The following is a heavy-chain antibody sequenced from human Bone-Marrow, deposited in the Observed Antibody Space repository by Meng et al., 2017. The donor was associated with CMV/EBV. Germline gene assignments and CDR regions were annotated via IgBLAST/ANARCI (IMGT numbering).Heavy chain of an antibody. CDR3: ARDGIYCSSTSCYKYNWFDP. J-gene: IGHJ5*02. V-gene: IGHV4-39*06. CDR2: IYYSGST. CDR1: GGSISSSSYY. D-gene: IGHD2-2*01. Sequence: GSLRLSCTVSGGSISSSSYYWGWIRQPPGKGLEWIGSIYYSGSTYYNPSLKSRVTISVDTSKNQFPLKLSSVTAADTAVYYCARDGIYCSSTSCYKYNWFDPWGQGTLVTVSS.